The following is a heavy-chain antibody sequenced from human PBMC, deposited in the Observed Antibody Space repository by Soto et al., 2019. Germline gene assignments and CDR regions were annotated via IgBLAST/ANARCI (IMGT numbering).Heavy chain of an antibody. Sequence: GGSLRLSCAASGFTFSRYSMNWVRQAPGKGLEWASSISSTTNYIYYADSMKGRFTVSRDNAKNSVYLDMNSLSAEDTAVYYCARESEDLTSNFDYWGQGTLVTVSS. J-gene: IGHJ4*02. CDR2: ISSTTNYI. CDR1: GFTFSRYS. V-gene: IGHV3-21*01. CDR3: ARESEDLTSNFDY.